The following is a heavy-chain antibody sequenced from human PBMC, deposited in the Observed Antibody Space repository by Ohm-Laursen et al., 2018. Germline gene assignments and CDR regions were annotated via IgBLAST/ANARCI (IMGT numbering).Heavy chain of an antibody. CDR3: AREVASVEDY. CDR2: ISSSGTTI. CDR1: GFTFSSYG. Sequence: SLRLSCTAFGFTFSSYGMHWIRQAPGKGLEWISYISSSGTTIYYADSVKGRFTISRDNAKNSLSLQMNSLRAEDTALYYCAREVASVEDYWGQGTLVTVSS. J-gene: IGHJ4*02. V-gene: IGHV3-48*01.